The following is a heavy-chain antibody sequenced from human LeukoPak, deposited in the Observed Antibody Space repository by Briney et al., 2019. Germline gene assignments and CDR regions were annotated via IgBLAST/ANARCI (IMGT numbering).Heavy chain of an antibody. Sequence: SETLSLTCAVYGGSFSGYYWSWIRQPPGKGLEWIGEINHSGSTNYNPSLKSRVTISVDTSKNQFSLKLSSVTAADTAVYYCARVGRAVGAYFDYWGQGTLVTVSS. CDR3: ARVGRAVGAYFDY. CDR2: INHSGST. J-gene: IGHJ4*02. CDR1: GGSFSGYY. D-gene: IGHD1-26*01. V-gene: IGHV4-34*01.